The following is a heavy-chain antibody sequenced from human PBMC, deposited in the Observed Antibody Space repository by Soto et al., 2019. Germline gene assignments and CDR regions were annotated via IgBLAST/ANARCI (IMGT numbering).Heavy chain of an antibody. Sequence: LSLTCTVSGGSITRSPYYWSWIRQPPGKGLEWIGSIHQSGSPYYNPSLKSRLTISIDMSKKQFSLRLSSVTAADTAVYYCARGAPRGIIHDFDSWGQGSLVTVSS. V-gene: IGHV4-39*07. CDR2: IHQSGSP. J-gene: IGHJ4*02. D-gene: IGHD3-10*01. CDR1: GGSITRSPYY. CDR3: ARGAPRGIIHDFDS.